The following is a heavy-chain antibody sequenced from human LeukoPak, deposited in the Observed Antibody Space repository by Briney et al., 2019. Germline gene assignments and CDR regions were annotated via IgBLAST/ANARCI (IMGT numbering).Heavy chain of an antibody. D-gene: IGHD1-14*01. CDR3: ARGTSDGAGYYYMDV. V-gene: IGHV4-38-2*01. J-gene: IGHJ6*03. CDR2: IYYSGST. Sequence: GSLRLSCAASGFTFSDYYMSWIRQPPGKGLEWIGSIYYSGSTYYNPSLKSRVTISVDKSKNQFSLKLSSVTAADTAVYYCARGTSDGAGYYYMDVWGKGTTVTVSS. CDR1: GFTFSDYY.